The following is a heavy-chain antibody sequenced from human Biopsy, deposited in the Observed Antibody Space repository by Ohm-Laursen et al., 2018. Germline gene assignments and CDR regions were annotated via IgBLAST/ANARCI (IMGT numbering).Heavy chain of an antibody. CDR3: AKDRFPYTSGYSSVFEY. CDR2: ISNDGDIK. CDR1: GFSFSSYG. D-gene: IGHD3-22*01. Sequence: SLRLSCSATGFSFSSYGMHWVRQASGKGLEWVSLISNDGDIKYSADSMEGRFTISRDNSRNTLFLQMNSLKAEDTAVYYCAKDRFPYTSGYSSVFEYWGQGTLVTVSS. V-gene: IGHV3-30*18. J-gene: IGHJ4*02.